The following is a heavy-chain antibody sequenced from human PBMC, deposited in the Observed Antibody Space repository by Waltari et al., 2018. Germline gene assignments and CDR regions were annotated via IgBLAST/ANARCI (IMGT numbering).Heavy chain of an antibody. D-gene: IGHD2-21*02. V-gene: IGHV1-69*01. CDR1: GCPFSSYA. J-gene: IGHJ3*02. CDR2: IIPIFGTA. CDR3: ARGHIVVVTAADAFDI. Sequence: QVQLVQSGAEVKKPGSPVKVSCKASGCPFSSYAISWVRQAPGQGLEWMGGIIPIFGTANYAQKFQGRVTITADESTSTAYMELSSLRSEDTAVYYCARGHIVVVTAADAFDIWGQGTMVTVSS.